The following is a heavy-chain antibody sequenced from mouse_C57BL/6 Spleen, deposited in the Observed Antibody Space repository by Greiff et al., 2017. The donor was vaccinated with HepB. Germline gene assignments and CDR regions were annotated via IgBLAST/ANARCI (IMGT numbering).Heavy chain of an antibody. J-gene: IGHJ3*01. CDR3: ATYDGYSGFAD. Sequence: QVQLKQPGAELVRPGSSVKLSCKASGYTFTSYWMHWVKQRPIQGLEWIGNIDPSDSETHYNQKFKDKATLTVDKSSSTAYMQLSSLTSEDSAVYYCATYDGYSGFADWGQGTLVTVSA. V-gene: IGHV1-52*01. D-gene: IGHD2-3*01. CDR2: IDPSDSET. CDR1: GYTFTSYW.